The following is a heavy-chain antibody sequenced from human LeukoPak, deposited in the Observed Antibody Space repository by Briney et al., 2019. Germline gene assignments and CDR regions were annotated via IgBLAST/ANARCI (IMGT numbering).Heavy chain of an antibody. CDR2: INPNSGGT. Sequence: GASVQVSCKASGYTFTGYYMHWVRQAPGQGLEWMGWINPNSGGTNYAQKFQSRVTMTRDTSISTAYMELSRLRSDDTAVYYCARDESGSYPPVDYCGQGTLVTVSS. D-gene: IGHD1-26*01. CDR3: ARDESGSYPPVDY. V-gene: IGHV1-2*02. CDR1: GYTFTGYY. J-gene: IGHJ4*02.